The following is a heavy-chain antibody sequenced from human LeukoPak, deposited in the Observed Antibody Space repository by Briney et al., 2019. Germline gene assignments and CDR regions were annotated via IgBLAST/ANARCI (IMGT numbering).Heavy chain of an antibody. CDR3: ARFWVFGADTSPPYHQGMDL. D-gene: IGHD3-3*01. CDR1: GYNFKTHA. J-gene: IGHJ6*02. CDR2: ISGYNGDT. V-gene: IGHV1-18*01. Sequence: GASVKVSCQTSGYNFKTHAVSWVRQVPGQDREWMGWISGYNGDTAVAPKFQGRVTMTKATSTTTAYMELRSLTSDDTAVYYCARFWVFGADTSPPYHQGMDLWGRGTTVTVSS.